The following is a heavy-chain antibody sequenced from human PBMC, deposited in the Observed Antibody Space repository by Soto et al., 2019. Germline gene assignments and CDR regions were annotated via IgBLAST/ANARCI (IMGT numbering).Heavy chain of an antibody. V-gene: IGHV4-34*01. D-gene: IGHD3-9*01. CDR1: GGSFSGYY. Sequence: QVQLQQWGAGLLKPSETLSLTCAVYGGSFSGYYWSWIRQPPGKGLEWIGEINHSGSTNYNPSLKSRVTISVDTSKNQFSLKLSSVTAAYTAVFYCARGVLTGSEYYFDYWGQGTLVTVSS. CDR2: INHSGST. J-gene: IGHJ4*02. CDR3: ARGVLTGSEYYFDY.